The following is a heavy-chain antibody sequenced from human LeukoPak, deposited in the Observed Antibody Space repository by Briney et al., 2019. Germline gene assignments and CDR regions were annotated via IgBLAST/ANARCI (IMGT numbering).Heavy chain of an antibody. Sequence: GGSLRLSCAASEFTFSSYAMSWVRQAPGKGLEWVSAISGSGGSTYYADSVKGRFTISRDNSKNTLYLQMNSLRAEDTAVYYCAKQLYQLLNNWFDPWGQGTLVTVSS. CDR3: AKQLYQLLNNWFDP. V-gene: IGHV3-23*01. CDR1: EFTFSSYA. CDR2: ISGSGGST. J-gene: IGHJ5*02. D-gene: IGHD2-2*01.